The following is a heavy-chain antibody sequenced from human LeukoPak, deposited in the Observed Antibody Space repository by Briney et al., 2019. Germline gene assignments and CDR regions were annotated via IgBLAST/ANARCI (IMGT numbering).Heavy chain of an antibody. CDR1: GGSFSGYY. CDR3: ARESNGDSNWFDP. J-gene: IGHJ5*02. CDR2: IYYSGST. V-gene: IGHV4-34*01. D-gene: IGHD4-17*01. Sequence: SETLSLTCAVYGGSFSGYYWSWIRQPPGKGLEWIGSIYYSGSTYYNPSLKSRVTISVDTSKNQFSLKLSSVTAADTAVYYCARESNGDSNWFDPWGQGTLVTVSS.